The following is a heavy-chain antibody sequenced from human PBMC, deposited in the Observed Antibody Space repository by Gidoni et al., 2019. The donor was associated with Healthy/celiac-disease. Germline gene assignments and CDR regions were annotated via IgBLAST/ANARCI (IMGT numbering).Heavy chain of an antibody. CDR3: AKGEEQLWFDFHH. V-gene: IGHV3-30*02. CDR2: IRYDGSMK. D-gene: IGHD5-18*01. CDR1: GFTFSSYG. J-gene: IGHJ4*02. Sequence: QVQLVESGGGVVQPGGSLRLSCAAPGFTFSSYGMNWVRQAPGKGLEWVTFIRYDGSMKFYADFVKGRFTISRDNSMNTLYLQMHSLNTEDTAVYYCAKGEEQLWFDFHHWGQGTLVTVSS.